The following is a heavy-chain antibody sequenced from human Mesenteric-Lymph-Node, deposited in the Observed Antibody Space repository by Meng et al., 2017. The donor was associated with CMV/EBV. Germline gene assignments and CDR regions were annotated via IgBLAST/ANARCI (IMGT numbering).Heavy chain of an antibody. CDR3: ARDGYCGGDCYNYNWFDP. CDR1: GFTFSSYA. CDR2: ISYDGSNK. V-gene: IGHV3-30*04. Sequence: GESLKISCAASGFTFSSYAMHWVRQAPGKGLEWVAVISYDGSNKYYAHSVKGRFTISRDNSKNTPYLQMNSLRAEDTAVYYCARDGYCGGDCYNYNWFDPWGQGTLVTVSS. J-gene: IGHJ5*02. D-gene: IGHD2-21*01.